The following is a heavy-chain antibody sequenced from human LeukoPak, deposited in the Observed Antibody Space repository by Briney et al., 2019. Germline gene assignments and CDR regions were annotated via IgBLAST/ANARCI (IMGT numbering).Heavy chain of an antibody. CDR1: SGSISSYY. V-gene: IGHV4-59*12. D-gene: IGHD2-2*03. Sequence: SETLSLTCTVSSGSISSYYWSWIRKPPGTGQERVGNIYYNESTNYNPSLKSRVTISVDTSKNQFSLKLSSVTAADTAVYYCARDRRGYCSSTSCHPLYYFDYWGQGTLVTVSS. J-gene: IGHJ4*02. CDR2: IYYNEST. CDR3: ARDRRGYCSSTSCHPLYYFDY.